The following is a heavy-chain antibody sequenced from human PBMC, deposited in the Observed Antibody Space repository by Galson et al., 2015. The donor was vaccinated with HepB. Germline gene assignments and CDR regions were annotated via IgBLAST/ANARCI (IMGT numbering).Heavy chain of an antibody. Sequence: SLRLSCAASGFTFSSYSMNWVRQAPGKGLEWVSSISSSSSYIYYADSVKGRFTISRDNAKNSLYLQMNSLRAEDTAVYYCAREAYCGGDCSLYYFDYWGQGTLVTVSS. J-gene: IGHJ4*02. CDR3: AREAYCGGDCSLYYFDY. CDR2: ISSSSSYI. CDR1: GFTFSSYS. V-gene: IGHV3-21*01. D-gene: IGHD2-21*02.